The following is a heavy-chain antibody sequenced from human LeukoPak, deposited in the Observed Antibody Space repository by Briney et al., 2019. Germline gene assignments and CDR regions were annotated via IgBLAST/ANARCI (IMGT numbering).Heavy chain of an antibody. Sequence: GRSLRLSYAASGFTFDDYAMHWVRQAPGKGLEWVSGISWNSGSIGYADSVKGRFPISRDNAKNSLYLQMNSLRAEDMALYYCAKDPARDFWSGYYAFDIWGQGTMVTVSS. CDR1: GFTFDDYA. CDR2: ISWNSGSI. V-gene: IGHV3-9*03. CDR3: AKDPARDFWSGYYAFDI. D-gene: IGHD3-3*01. J-gene: IGHJ3*02.